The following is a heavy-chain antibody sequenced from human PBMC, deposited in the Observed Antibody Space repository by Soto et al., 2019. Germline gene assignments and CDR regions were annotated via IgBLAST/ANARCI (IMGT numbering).Heavy chain of an antibody. J-gene: IGHJ4*02. CDR2: ISAYNGNT. Sequence: ASVKVSCKASGYTFTSYDINWVRQATGQGLEWMGWISAYNGNTNYAQKLQGRVAMTTDTSTSTAYMELRSLRSEDTGVYYWATVLSVSIVAVPAANDSWGEGTVDT. CDR1: GYTFTSYD. V-gene: IGHV1-18*01. CDR3: ATVLSVSIVAVPAANDS. D-gene: IGHD2-2*01.